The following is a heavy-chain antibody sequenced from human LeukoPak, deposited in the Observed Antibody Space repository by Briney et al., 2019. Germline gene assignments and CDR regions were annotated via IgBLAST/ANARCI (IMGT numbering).Heavy chain of an antibody. V-gene: IGHV1-18*01. J-gene: IGHJ5*02. Sequence: GASVKVSCKASGYTFTSYGISWVRQAPGQGLEWMGWISAYNGNTNYALKLQGRVTMTTDTSTSTAYMELRSLRSDDTAVYYCARDQRRYSSGNWFDPWGQGTLVTVSS. CDR1: GYTFTSYG. CDR2: ISAYNGNT. CDR3: ARDQRRYSSGNWFDP. D-gene: IGHD6-19*01.